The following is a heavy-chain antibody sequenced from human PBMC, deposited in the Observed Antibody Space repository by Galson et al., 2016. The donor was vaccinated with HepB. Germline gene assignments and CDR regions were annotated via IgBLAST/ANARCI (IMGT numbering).Heavy chain of an antibody. CDR3: ARRSTRRSGYEDY. Sequence: QSGAEVKKPGESLRISCKASGYNFPIYWIAWVRQMPGKGLEWMGMIYPGDSDTRYSPSFEGQVTVSADKSISTAYLQWSSLKASDTAMHFCARRSTRRSGYEDYWGQGTLVTVSS. CDR2: IYPGDSDT. D-gene: IGHD5-12*01. CDR1: GYNFPIYW. V-gene: IGHV5-51*01. J-gene: IGHJ4*02.